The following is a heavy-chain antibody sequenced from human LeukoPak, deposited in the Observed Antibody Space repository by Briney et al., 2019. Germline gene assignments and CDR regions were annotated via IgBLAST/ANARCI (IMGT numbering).Heavy chain of an antibody. J-gene: IGHJ4*02. D-gene: IGHD1-26*01. V-gene: IGHV4-34*01. Sequence: SETLSLTCAVYGGSSSGYYWSWIRQPPGKGLEWIGEINHSGSTNYNPSLKSRVTISVDTSKNQFSLKLSSVTAADTAAYYCARGQTIVGATGDFWGQGTLVTVSS. CDR3: ARGQTIVGATGDF. CDR2: INHSGST. CDR1: GGSSSGYY.